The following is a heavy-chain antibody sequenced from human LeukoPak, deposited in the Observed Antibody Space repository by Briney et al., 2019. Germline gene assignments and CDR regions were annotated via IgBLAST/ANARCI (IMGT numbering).Heavy chain of an antibody. CDR2: INWNGGST. CDR3: AREKGYCSSTSCYVWSLYGVDV. CDR1: GFTFDDYG. Sequence: GGSLRLSCAASGFTFDDYGMSWVRQAPGKGLEWVSGINWNGGSTGYADSVKGRFTISRDNAKNSLYLQMNSLRAEDTALYHCAREKGYCSSTSCYVWSLYGVDVWGQGTTVTVSS. D-gene: IGHD2-2*01. V-gene: IGHV3-20*01. J-gene: IGHJ6*02.